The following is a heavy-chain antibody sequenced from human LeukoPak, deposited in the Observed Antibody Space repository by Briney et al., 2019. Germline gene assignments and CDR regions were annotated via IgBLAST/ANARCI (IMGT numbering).Heavy chain of an antibody. J-gene: IGHJ4*02. Sequence: GGSQRLSCAASGFTFSIYWMSWVRQSPGKGLEGVASINKDGSEKYYVDSVKGRFTIYRDNVKKSVYLQMNSLRDEDTAVYYCARNPPKWEGDYWGQGTLVTVSS. CDR2: INKDGSEK. CDR1: GFTFSIYW. V-gene: IGHV3-7*05. D-gene: IGHD1-26*01. CDR3: ARNPPKWEGDY.